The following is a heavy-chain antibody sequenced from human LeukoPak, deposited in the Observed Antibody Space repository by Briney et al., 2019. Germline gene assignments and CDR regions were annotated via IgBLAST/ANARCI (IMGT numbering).Heavy chain of an antibody. CDR3: ARGLGYSDITSCYGELPGDY. CDR2: INGLNSNT. Sequence: GASLKVSCKASGYTFSHYHIRWVRQAPGQGREWMGRINGLNSNTEYAQSLQGRVTMTTDTSTTTAYMELRSLRYDDTAVYYCARGLGYSDITSCYGELPGDYRSQGTLVTVSS. J-gene: IGHJ4*02. V-gene: IGHV1-18*01. D-gene: IGHD2-2*01. CDR1: GYTFSHYH.